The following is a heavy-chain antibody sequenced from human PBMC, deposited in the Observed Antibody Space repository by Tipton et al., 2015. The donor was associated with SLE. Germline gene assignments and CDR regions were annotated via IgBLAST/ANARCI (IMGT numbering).Heavy chain of an antibody. CDR3: ARQPYYESPFDY. CDR1: GYSISSGYY. Sequence: TLSLTCTVSGYSISSGYYWGWIRQPPGKGLEWIGSIYHTGGTHYNPSLKSRVTMSVDTSKNQFSLTLNSVTAADTAVYFCARQPYYESPFDYWGQGTLVTVSS. D-gene: IGHD3-22*01. V-gene: IGHV4-38-2*02. J-gene: IGHJ4*02. CDR2: IYHTGGT.